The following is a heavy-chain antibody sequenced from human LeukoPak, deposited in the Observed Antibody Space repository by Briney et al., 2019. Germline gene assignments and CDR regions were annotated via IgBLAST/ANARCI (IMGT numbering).Heavy chain of an antibody. CDR2: INPNSGGT. Sequence: GASVKVSCKASGYTFTGYYMHWVRQAPGQGLEWMGWINPNSGGTNYAQKFQGRVTMTRDTSISTAYMELSRLRSDDTAVYYCARVNTMIVVVMAAFDIWGQGTMVTVSS. V-gene: IGHV1-2*02. CDR1: GYTFTGYY. D-gene: IGHD3-22*01. J-gene: IGHJ3*02. CDR3: ARVNTMIVVVMAAFDI.